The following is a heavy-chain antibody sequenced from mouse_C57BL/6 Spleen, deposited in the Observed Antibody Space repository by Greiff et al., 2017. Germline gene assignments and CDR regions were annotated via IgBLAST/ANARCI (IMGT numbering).Heavy chain of an antibody. Sequence: EVKLMESGGGLVQPGGSLKLSCAASGFTFSDYYMYWVRQTPEKRLEWVAYISNGGGSTYYPDTVQGRFTISRDNAKNTLYLQMSRLKSEDTAMYYCARHEGFAYWGQGTLVTVSA. J-gene: IGHJ3*01. CDR1: GFTFSDYY. V-gene: IGHV5-12*01. CDR3: ARHEGFAY. CDR2: ISNGGGST.